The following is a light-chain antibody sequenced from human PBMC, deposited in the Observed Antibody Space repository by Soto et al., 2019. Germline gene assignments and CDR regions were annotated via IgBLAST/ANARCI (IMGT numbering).Light chain of an antibody. V-gene: IGLV2-14*01. CDR2: DVN. CDR3: SSYTSSHTRV. Sequence: QSVLTQPASVSGSPGQSITISCTGTSSDVGGYDFVSWYQHHPGKAPKLLIYDVNNRPSGLSYRFSGSKSGNTASLTISGLQTEDEADYYCSSYTSSHTRVFGTGTKLTVL. J-gene: IGLJ1*01. CDR1: SSDVGGYDF.